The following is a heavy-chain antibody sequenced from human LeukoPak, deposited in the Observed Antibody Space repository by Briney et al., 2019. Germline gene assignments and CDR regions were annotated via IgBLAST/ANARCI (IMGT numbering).Heavy chain of an antibody. Sequence: GASVKVSCKASGYTFTDYYIHWVRQAPGQGLEWIGWITPNSGDTNSAQNFQGRVTMTRDTSISTAYMELTSLRSEDTAVYYCASRSRLQPLFDYWGQGTLVTVSS. D-gene: IGHD2-21*02. CDR2: ITPNSGDT. CDR1: GYTFTDYY. J-gene: IGHJ4*02. V-gene: IGHV1-2*02. CDR3: ASRSRLQPLFDY.